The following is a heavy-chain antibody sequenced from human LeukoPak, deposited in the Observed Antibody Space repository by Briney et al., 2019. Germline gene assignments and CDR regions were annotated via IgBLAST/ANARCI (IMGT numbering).Heavy chain of an antibody. D-gene: IGHD2-2*01. J-gene: IGHJ4*02. CDR2: IYYSGST. CDR1: GGSISSSSYY. CDR3: ARHDLPPWFDVVVPAAVDY. Sequence: SETLSLTCTVSGGSISSSSYYWGWIRQPPGKGLEWIGSIYYSGSTYYNPSLKSRVTISVDTSKNQFSLKLSSVTAADTAVYYCARHDLPPWFDVVVPAAVDYWGQGTLVTVSS. V-gene: IGHV4-39*01.